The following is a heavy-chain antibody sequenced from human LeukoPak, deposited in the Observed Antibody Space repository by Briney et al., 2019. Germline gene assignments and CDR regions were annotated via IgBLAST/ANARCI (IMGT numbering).Heavy chain of an antibody. J-gene: IGHJ4*02. CDR2: IYYSGST. V-gene: IGHV4-34*01. Sequence: SETLSLTCAVYGGSFSSYYWSWIRQPPGKGLEWIGSIYYSGSTYYNPSLKSRVTISVDTSKNQFSLKVTSLTAADTAVYYCATSGWYQTGVYWGQGTLVTVSS. CDR3: ATSGWYQTGVY. CDR1: GGSFSSYY. D-gene: IGHD6-13*01.